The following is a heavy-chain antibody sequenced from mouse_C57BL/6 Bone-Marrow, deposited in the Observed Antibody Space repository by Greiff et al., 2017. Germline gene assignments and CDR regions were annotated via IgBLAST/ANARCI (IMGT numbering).Heavy chain of an antibody. J-gene: IGHJ3*01. Sequence: QVQLQQPGAELVRPGTSVKLSCKASGYTFTSYWMHWVKQRPGQGLEWIGVIDPSDSYTNYNQKFKGKATLTVDTSSSTAYMQLSSLTSEDSAVYYCARPLYAWFAYWGQGTLVTVSA. CDR1: GYTFTSYW. CDR3: ARPLYAWFAY. V-gene: IGHV1-59*01. CDR2: IDPSDSYT.